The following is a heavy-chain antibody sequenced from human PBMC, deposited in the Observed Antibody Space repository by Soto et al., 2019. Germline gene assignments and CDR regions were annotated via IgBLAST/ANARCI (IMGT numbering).Heavy chain of an antibody. J-gene: IGHJ3*02. CDR2: INPSSGST. CDR3: ARDPRGFDI. V-gene: IGHV1-46*01. Sequence: ASVKVSCEASGYTFTRYYMHWVRQAPGQGLEWMGTINPSSGSTSYAQKFQGRVTMSRDTSTSTGYMELGSLRSEDTAVYYCARDPRGFDIWGQGTMVTVSS. CDR1: GYTFTRYY.